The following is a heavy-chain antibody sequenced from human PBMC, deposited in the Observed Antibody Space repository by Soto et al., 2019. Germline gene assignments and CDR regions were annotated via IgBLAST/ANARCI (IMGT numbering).Heavy chain of an antibody. D-gene: IGHD6-13*01. CDR1: GFTFSDHY. J-gene: IGHJ5*02. Sequence: EVQLVESGGGLVQPGGSLRLSCAASGFTFSDHYMDWVRQAPGKGLEWVGRSRNKLNSYRTEYAASVKGRFIISRDDSNNSLYLQMNSLKIDDTAVYYCVRSVAAAGDWFDPWGQGTLVTVS. CDR3: VRSVAAAGDWFDP. V-gene: IGHV3-72*01. CDR2: SRNKLNSYRT.